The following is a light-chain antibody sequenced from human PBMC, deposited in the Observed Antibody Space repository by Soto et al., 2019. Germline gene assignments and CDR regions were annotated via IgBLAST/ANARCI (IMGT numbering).Light chain of an antibody. CDR2: GAS. CDR3: QQTASPPYT. J-gene: IGKJ2*01. CDR1: QSLRSSY. Sequence: EVVLTQSPNTLSLSPGERATLSCWASQSLRSSYLAWYQRKPGQAPRLLMFGASRRATGIPDRFNGSGSGTDFILTINSLHPEDVATYFCQQTASPPYTFGQGTKLEI. V-gene: IGKV3-20*01.